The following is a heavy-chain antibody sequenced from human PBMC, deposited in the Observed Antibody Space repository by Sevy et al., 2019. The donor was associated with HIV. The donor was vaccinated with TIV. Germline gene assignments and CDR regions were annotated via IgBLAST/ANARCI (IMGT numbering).Heavy chain of an antibody. Sequence: GGSLRLSCAASGFTFSSFGMHWVRQAPGKGLEWVAIISHDGSNKIYADSVKGRFTISSDNSKNTPYLQMDSLRADDTAVYYCAKQGGYCSNGVCYRAFDYWGQGTLVTVSS. D-gene: IGHD2-8*01. J-gene: IGHJ4*02. CDR2: ISHDGSNK. CDR3: AKQGGYCSNGVCYRAFDY. CDR1: GFTFSSFG. V-gene: IGHV3-30*18.